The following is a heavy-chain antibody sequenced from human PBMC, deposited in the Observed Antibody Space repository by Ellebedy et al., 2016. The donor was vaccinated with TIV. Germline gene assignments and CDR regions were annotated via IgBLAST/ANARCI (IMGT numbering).Heavy chain of an antibody. V-gene: IGHV3-23*01. CDR1: GFTFSSYA. D-gene: IGHD6-19*01. Sequence: GESLKISCAASGFTFSSYAMGWVRQAPGKGLEWISVMSTDSSGRYYADSVKGQFSISRDNSKNTLYLQMNNLRAEDTAIYYCAKRHAVAGVVDYWGQGTLVTVSS. J-gene: IGHJ4*02. CDR2: MSTDSSGR. CDR3: AKRHAVAGVVDY.